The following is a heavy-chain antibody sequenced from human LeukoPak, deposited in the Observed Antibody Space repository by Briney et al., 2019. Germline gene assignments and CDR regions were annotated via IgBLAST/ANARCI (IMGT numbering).Heavy chain of an antibody. CDR3: ATDAQPLGLIVWFDP. CDR2: ISSSSSTI. CDR1: GFTFSSYS. J-gene: IGHJ5*02. D-gene: IGHD2-15*01. V-gene: IGHV3-48*01. Sequence: GGSLRLSXAASGFTFSSYSMNWVGQAPGKGLEWVSYISSSSSTIYYADSVEGRFTISRDNAKNSLYLQMNSLRAEDAAVYYCATDAQPLGLIVWFDPWGQGTLVTVSS.